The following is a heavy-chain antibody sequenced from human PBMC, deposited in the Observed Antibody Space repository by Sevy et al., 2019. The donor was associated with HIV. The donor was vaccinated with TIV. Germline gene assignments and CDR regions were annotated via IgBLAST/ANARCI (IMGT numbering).Heavy chain of an antibody. Sequence: ASVKVSCKASGYTFTGYYIHWIRQAPGQGLEWMGRINPNSGGTNYPQKFQGRVTMTRETSISTVYMELTRLTSDDTAVYYCARVPPLIHDGQNYWGQGTLVTVSS. V-gene: IGHV1-2*06. CDR2: INPNSGGT. CDR3: ARVPPLIHDGQNY. J-gene: IGHJ4*02. CDR1: GYTFTGYY. D-gene: IGHD3-16*01.